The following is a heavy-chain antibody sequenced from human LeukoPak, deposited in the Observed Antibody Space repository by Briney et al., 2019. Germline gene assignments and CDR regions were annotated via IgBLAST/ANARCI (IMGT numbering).Heavy chain of an antibody. CDR2: INAGNGNT. CDR1: GYTFTSYG. CDR3: ARATVCCSMDY. D-gene: IGHD4-11*01. J-gene: IGHJ4*02. V-gene: IGHV1-3*01. Sequence: ASVKVSCKASGYTFTSYGISWVRQAPGQRLEWMGWINAGNGNTKYSQKFQGRVTITRDTSASTAYMELSSLRSEDTAVYYCARATVCCSMDYWGQGTLVTVSS.